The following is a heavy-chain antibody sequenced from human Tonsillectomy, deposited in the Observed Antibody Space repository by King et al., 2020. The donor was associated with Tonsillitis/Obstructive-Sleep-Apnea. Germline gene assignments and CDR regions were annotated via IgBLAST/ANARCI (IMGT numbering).Heavy chain of an antibody. Sequence: VQLQQWGAGLLKPSETLSLTCGVYGGSFSGYYWSWIRQTPGKGLEWIGEIDHSGSTNNNPSLKSRVTISVDTSKNQFSLNLNSVTAADTAIYYCARGSGEQDWAFDYWGQGTLVTVSS. CDR3: ARGSGEQDWAFDY. D-gene: IGHD3/OR15-3a*01. CDR1: GGSFSGYY. J-gene: IGHJ4*02. CDR2: IDHSGST. V-gene: IGHV4-34*01.